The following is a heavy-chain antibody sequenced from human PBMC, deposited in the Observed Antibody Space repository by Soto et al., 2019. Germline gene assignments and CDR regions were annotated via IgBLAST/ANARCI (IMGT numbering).Heavy chain of an antibody. D-gene: IGHD3-3*01. CDR1: GFTFSSYA. Sequence: SGFTFSSYAMSWVRQAPGKGLEWVSAISSSGGSTYYADSVKGRFTISRDSSKNTLYLQMNSLRAEDTAVYYCAKVFEHPSGFDPWGQGTLVTVSS. CDR3: AKVFEHPSGFDP. J-gene: IGHJ5*02. CDR2: ISSSGGST. V-gene: IGHV3-23*01.